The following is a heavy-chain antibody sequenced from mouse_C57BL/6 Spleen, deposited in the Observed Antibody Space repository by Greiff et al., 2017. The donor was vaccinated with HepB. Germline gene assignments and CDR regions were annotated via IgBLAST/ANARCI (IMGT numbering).Heavy chain of an antibody. CDR2: INPSSGYT. V-gene: IGHV1-7*01. CDR3: ARGDDGYYPYAMDY. D-gene: IGHD2-3*01. CDR1: GYTFTSYW. Sequence: QVQLKQSGAELAKPGASVKLSCKASGYTFTSYWMHWVKQRPGQGLGWIGYINPSSGYTKYNQKFKDKATLTADKSSSTAYMQLSSLTYEDSAVYYCARGDDGYYPYAMDYWGQGTSVTVSS. J-gene: IGHJ4*01.